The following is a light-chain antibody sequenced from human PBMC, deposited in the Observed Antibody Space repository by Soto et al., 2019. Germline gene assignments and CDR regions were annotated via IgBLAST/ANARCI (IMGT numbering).Light chain of an antibody. J-gene: IGKJ2*01. CDR2: AAS. V-gene: IGKV1-9*01. CDR3: HQRNSYPRT. CDR1: QGISSY. Sequence: IQLTQSPSSLSASVGDRVTITCRASQGISSYLAWYQQKPGKAPKLLIYAASTLQSGVPSRFSGSGSGTDFTLTIISLQNEDFASDDCHQRNSYPRTFGQGTKLEIK.